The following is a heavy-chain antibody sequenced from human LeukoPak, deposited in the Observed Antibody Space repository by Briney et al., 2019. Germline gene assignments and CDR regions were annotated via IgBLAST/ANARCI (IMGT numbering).Heavy chain of an antibody. Sequence: GRSLRLSCAASGFTFSSYGMHWVRQAPGKGLEWVAVISYDGSNKYYADSVKGRFTISRDNSKNTLYLQMNSLRAEDTAVYYCARGRRGYSSGWYYFDYWGQGTLVTVSS. V-gene: IGHV3-30*03. D-gene: IGHD6-19*01. CDR3: ARGRRGYSSGWYYFDY. CDR2: ISYDGSNK. J-gene: IGHJ4*02. CDR1: GFTFSSYG.